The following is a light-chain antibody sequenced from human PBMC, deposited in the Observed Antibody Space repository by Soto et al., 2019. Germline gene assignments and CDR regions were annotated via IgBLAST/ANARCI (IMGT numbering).Light chain of an antibody. CDR3: QKYNSAPHT. J-gene: IGKJ2*01. V-gene: IGKV1-27*01. Sequence: DIQMTQSPSSLSASVGDRVTITCRASQGISNYLAWYQQKPGKVPKLLIYAASTLQSGVPCRFSGSASGTDFTLTISSLQPEDVATYYCQKYNSAPHTFGQGTKLEIK. CDR2: AAS. CDR1: QGISNY.